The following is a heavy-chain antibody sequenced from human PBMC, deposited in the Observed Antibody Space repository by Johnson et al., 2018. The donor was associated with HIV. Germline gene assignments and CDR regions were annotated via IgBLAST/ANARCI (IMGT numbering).Heavy chain of an antibody. D-gene: IGHD6-13*01. CDR2: IGTAGDT. CDR3: ARGKGAAAAEAVDI. V-gene: IGHV3-13*01. Sequence: VQLVESGGGLVQPGGSLRLSCAASGFTFSSYDMHWVRQATGKGLEWVSAIGTAGDTYYPGSVKGRFTISRENAKNSLYLQMKSLRAGDTAVYYCARGKGAAAAEAVDIWCQGTMVTVSS. J-gene: IGHJ3*02. CDR1: GFTFSSYD.